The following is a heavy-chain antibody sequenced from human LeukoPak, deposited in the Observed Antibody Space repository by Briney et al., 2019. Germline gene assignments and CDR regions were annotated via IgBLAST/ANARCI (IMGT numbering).Heavy chain of an antibody. D-gene: IGHD6-13*01. J-gene: IGHJ3*02. CDR2: IRSKPYGGTT. CDR3: TRVRYSGLGGRLDAFDI. V-gene: IGHV3-49*03. Sequence: PGGSLRLSCTAPGFTFGEYAVSWFRQAPGKGLEWVGFIRSKPYGGTTESAASVRGRFSISRDDFKGIAYLQLNSLKTEDTAVYYCTRVRYSGLGGRLDAFDIWGQGTMVSVSS. CDR1: GFTFGEYA.